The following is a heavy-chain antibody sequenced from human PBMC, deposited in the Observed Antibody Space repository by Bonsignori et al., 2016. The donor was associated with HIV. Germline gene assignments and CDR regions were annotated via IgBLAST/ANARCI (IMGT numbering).Heavy chain of an antibody. D-gene: IGHD6-13*01. V-gene: IGHV3-21*01. CDR2: ISSSSSYI. CDR3: ARDVSAAGVYYFDY. J-gene: IGHJ4*02. Sequence: VRQMPGKGLEWVSSISSSSSYIYYADSVKGRFTISRDNAKNSLYLQMNSLRAEDTAVYYCARDVSAAGVYYFDYWGQGTLVTVSS.